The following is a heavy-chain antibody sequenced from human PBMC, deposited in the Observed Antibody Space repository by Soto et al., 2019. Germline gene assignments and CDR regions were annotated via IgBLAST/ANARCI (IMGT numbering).Heavy chain of an antibody. D-gene: IGHD3-10*01. CDR2: IWYDGSNK. CDR3: ARGVGDYSYGMDV. CDR1: RFTFSNYG. J-gene: IGHJ6*02. Sequence: PGGSPRLSCAASRFTFSNYGMHWVRQAPGRGLEWVAVIWYDGSNKYYADSVKGRSTISRDNSKNTLYLQMNSLRAEDTAVYYCARGVGDYSYGMDVWGQGTTVTVSS. V-gene: IGHV3-33*01.